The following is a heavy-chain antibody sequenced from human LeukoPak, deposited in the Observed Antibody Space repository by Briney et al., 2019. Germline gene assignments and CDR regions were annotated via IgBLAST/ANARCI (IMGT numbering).Heavy chain of an antibody. CDR1: GFPFSSYS. CDR2: ISSSSSYI. Sequence: GGSLRLSCAASGFPFSSYSMNWVRQAPGKGLEWVSSISSSSSYIYYADSLKGRFTISRDNAKNSLYLQMNSLRAEDTAVYYCARYSSGWYSPRVFDYWGQGTLVTVSS. V-gene: IGHV3-21*01. D-gene: IGHD6-19*01. CDR3: ARYSSGWYSPRVFDY. J-gene: IGHJ4*02.